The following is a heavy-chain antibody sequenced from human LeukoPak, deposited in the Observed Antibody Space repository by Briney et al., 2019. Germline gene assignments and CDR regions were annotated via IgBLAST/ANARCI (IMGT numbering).Heavy chain of an antibody. CDR3: ARARGYYDSSGYYQTSHFDY. CDR1: AYTFTSYG. V-gene: IGHV1-18*01. D-gene: IGHD3-22*01. CDR2: NSAYNGNT. J-gene: IGHJ4*02. Sequence: ASVTVSFTASAYTFTSYGISWVRQAPGQGLELMGWNSAYNGNTNYAQKFQGRVNMTTDTSTSTAYMELRSLRSDDTAVYYCARARGYYDSSGYYQTSHFDYWGQGTLVTVSS.